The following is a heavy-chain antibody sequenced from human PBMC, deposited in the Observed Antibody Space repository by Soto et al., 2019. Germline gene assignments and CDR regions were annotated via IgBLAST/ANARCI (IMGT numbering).Heavy chain of an antibody. CDR2: IIPILGIA. V-gene: IGHV1-69*04. CDR1: GGTFSSYT. D-gene: IGHD3-10*01. CDR3: ARDKNYGSGIDWFDP. Sequence: ASVKVSCKASGGTFSSYTISWVRQAPGQGLEWMGRIIPILGIANYAQKFQGRVTITADKSTSTAYMELSSLRSEDTAVYYCARDKNYGSGIDWFDPWGQGTLVTVSS. J-gene: IGHJ5*02.